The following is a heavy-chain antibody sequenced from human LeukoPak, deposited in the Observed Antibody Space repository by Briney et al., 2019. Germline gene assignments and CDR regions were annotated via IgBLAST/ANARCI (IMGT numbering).Heavy chain of an antibody. V-gene: IGHV4-34*01. CDR3: ARDDYGDYPYYFDY. Sequence: PSETLSLTCAVYGGSFSGYYWSWIRQPPGKRLEWFGEINHSGSTNYNPSLKSRVTISVDTSKNQFSLKLSSVTAADTAVYYCARDDYGDYPYYFDYWGQGTLVTVSS. J-gene: IGHJ4*02. CDR2: INHSGST. D-gene: IGHD4-17*01. CDR1: GGSFSGYY.